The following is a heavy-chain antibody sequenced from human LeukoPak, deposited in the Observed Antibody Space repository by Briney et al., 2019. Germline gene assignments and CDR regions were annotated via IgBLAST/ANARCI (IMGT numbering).Heavy chain of an antibody. J-gene: IGHJ6*03. D-gene: IGHD1-26*01. CDR2: ISGSGGST. Sequence: PGGSLRLSCAASGFTFSSYAMSWVRQAPGKGLEWVSAISGSGGSTYYADSVKGRFTISRDNSKNTLYLQMNSLRAEDTAVYYCARAGSKGPPIVGAPSPMDVWGKGTTVTVSS. CDR1: GFTFSSYA. V-gene: IGHV3-23*01. CDR3: ARAGSKGPPIVGAPSPMDV.